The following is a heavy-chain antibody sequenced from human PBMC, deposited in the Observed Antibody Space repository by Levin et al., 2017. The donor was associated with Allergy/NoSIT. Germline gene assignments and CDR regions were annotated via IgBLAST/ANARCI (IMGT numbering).Heavy chain of an antibody. CDR3: VRHADRGSPPYGIEI. V-gene: IGHV4-39*01. CDR1: GGSISGNSYW. Sequence: SETLSLTCNVTGGSISGNSYWWGWIRQPPGMGLEYIASMFESGTTHYNPSLRSRVAISVDMSKNQFFLRLSSVTAPDTSIYYCVRHADRGSPPYGIEIWGQGTMVTVSS. D-gene: IGHD1-26*01. J-gene: IGHJ3*02. CDR2: MFESGTT.